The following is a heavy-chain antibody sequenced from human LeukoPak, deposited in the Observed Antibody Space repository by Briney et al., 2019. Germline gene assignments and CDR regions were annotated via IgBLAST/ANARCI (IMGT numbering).Heavy chain of an antibody. CDR1: GGSISSYY. V-gene: IGHV4-59*08. Sequence: SETLSLTCTVSGGSISSYYWSWIRQPPGKGLEWIGYIYYSGSTYYNPSLKSRVTISVDTSKNQFSLKLSSVTAADTAVYYCARAEYDILTGYPPNAFDIWGQGTMVTVSS. CDR3: ARAEYDILTGYPPNAFDI. J-gene: IGHJ3*02. D-gene: IGHD3-9*01. CDR2: IYYSGST.